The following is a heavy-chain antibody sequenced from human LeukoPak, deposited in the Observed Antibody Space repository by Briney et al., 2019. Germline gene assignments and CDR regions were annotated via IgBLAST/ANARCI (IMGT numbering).Heavy chain of an antibody. J-gene: IGHJ4*02. CDR3: AIMHGYYDGSGFWVQ. D-gene: IGHD3-22*01. CDR1: GFTFSSYA. Sequence: GGSLRLSCAASGFTFSSYAMSGVGKAPGKGLEGVSFISPSGDRTSNADSVEGRFTISRDNTRNTLYLQMNSLRDEDTGVYYCAIMHGYYDGSGFWVQWGQGTLVTVSS. CDR2: ISPSGDRT. V-gene: IGHV3-23*01.